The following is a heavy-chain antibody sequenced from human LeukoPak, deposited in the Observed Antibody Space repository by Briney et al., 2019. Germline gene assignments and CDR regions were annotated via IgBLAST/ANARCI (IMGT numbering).Heavy chain of an antibody. CDR3: ARLVAYCSSTSCSDY. CDR1: GGSISSHC. CDR2: IYDSGST. Sequence: SETLSLTCTVSGGSISSHCWSWVRPPPGKGLEWIGYIYDSGSTNYNPSLKSRVTISVDTSKNQFSLKLSSVTAADTAVYYCARLVAYCSSTSCSDYWGQGTLVTVSS. J-gene: IGHJ4*02. V-gene: IGHV4-59*11. D-gene: IGHD2-2*01.